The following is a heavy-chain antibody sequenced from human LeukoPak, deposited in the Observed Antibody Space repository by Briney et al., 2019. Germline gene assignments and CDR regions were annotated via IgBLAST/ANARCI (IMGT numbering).Heavy chain of an antibody. J-gene: IGHJ4*02. CDR3: AIDFGTTRYDLYDY. D-gene: IGHD3-16*02. CDR2: INQGGNEK. Sequence: GGSLRLSCAASGFTFINYWMSWVRKAPGKGLEWVANINQGGNEKYYVDSVRGRFTISRDNAKNSLYLQMNSLRDEDTSVDYCAIDFGTTRYDLYDYWGQGTLVTVSS. CDR1: GFTFINYW. V-gene: IGHV3-7*01.